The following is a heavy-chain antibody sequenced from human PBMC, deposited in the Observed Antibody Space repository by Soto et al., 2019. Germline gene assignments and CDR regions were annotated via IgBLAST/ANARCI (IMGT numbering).Heavy chain of an antibody. D-gene: IGHD3-3*01. J-gene: IGHJ4*02. V-gene: IGHV4-34*01. CDR2: INHSGST. CDR1: GGSFSGYY. CDR3: GRVLGIWSGYRRYFDY. Sequence: SETLSLTCAVYGGSFSGYYWSWIRQPPGKGLEWIGEINHSGSTNYNPPLKSRVTISVDTSKNQFSLKLSSVTAADTAVYYCGRVLGIWSGYRRYFDYWGQGTLVTVSS.